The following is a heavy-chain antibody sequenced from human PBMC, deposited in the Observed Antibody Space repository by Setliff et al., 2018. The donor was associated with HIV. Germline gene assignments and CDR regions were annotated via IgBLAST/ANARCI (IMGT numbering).Heavy chain of an antibody. CDR3: ARGTTSITIDY. V-gene: IGHV4-31*03. CDR2: ISYSGST. J-gene: IGHJ4*02. Sequence: PSETLSLTCNVSGSSFSSSIYYWTWIRQQPGKGLEWIGYISYSGSTYYNPSLKSRLTMSIDTSKSHFSLNLNSVTAADTAVYYCARGTTSITIDYWSQGTLVTVSS. D-gene: IGHD1-1*01. CDR1: GSSFSSSIYY.